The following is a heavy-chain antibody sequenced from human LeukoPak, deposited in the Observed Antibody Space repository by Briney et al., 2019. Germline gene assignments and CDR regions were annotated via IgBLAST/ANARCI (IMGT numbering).Heavy chain of an antibody. CDR2: IYYSGST. Sequence: SETLSLTCTVSGGSISRYYWSWIRQPPGKGLEWIGYIYYSGSTNYNPSLKSRVTISVDTSKNQFSLKLSSVTAADTAVYFCARARYYDILTGYYAAVLDAFDIWGQGTMVTVSS. CDR1: GGSISRYY. J-gene: IGHJ3*02. D-gene: IGHD3-9*01. V-gene: IGHV4-59*01. CDR3: ARARYYDILTGYYAAVLDAFDI.